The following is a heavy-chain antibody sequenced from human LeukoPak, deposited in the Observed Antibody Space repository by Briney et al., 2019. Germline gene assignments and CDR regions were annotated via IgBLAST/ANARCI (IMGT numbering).Heavy chain of an antibody. D-gene: IGHD1-7*01. J-gene: IGHJ5*02. CDR3: ARVYNWNYRPDNWFDP. V-gene: IGHV1-2*02. CDR2: INPNSGGT. Sequence: ASVKVSCKASGYTFTSYAMHWVRQAPGQGLEWMGWINPNSGGTNYAQKFQGRVTMTRDTSISTAYMELSRLRSDDTAVYYCARVYNWNYRPDNWFDPWGQGTLVTVSS. CDR1: GYTFTSYA.